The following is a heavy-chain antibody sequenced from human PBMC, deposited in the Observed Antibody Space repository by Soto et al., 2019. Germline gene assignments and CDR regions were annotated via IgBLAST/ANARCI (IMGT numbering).Heavy chain of an antibody. J-gene: IGHJ6*03. Sequence: EVQLVVSGGGLVQPGGSLRLSCAASGFTVSSNYMSWVRQAPGKGLEWVSVIYSGGSTFYADSVKGRFTISRDKSNTTGYLQMDSLRDEDGSVYYCAREIGRGAAQTNYMDVWGKGTTVTVS. CDR2: IYSGGST. CDR3: AREIGRGAAQTNYMDV. D-gene: IGHD6-6*01. V-gene: IGHV3-66*01. CDR1: GFTVSSNY.